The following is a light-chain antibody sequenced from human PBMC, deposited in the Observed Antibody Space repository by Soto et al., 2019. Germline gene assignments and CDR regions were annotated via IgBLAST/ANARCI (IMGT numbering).Light chain of an antibody. J-gene: IGKJ4*01. Sequence: DIVLTQSPGTLSLSPGERATLSCRASQSVSSSYSAWYQQKPGQAPRLLIYGPSNRATGIPDRFSGSGSATDFTLTISRLEPEDFAVYYCQPYNNWPLTFGGGTKVDIK. CDR3: QPYNNWPLT. V-gene: IGKV3-20*01. CDR1: QSVSSSY. CDR2: GPS.